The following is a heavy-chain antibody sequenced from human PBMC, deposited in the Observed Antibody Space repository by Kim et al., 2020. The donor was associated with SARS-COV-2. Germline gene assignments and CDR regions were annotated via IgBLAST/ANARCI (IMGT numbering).Heavy chain of an antibody. V-gene: IGHV4-4*02. Sequence: SETLSLTCAVSGGSISSSNWWSWVRQPPGKGLEWIGEIYHSGSTNYNPSLKSRVTISVDKSKNQFSLKLSSVTAADTAVYYCAITTVTRIGNIDYWGQGTLVTVSS. CDR3: AITTVTRIGNIDY. CDR1: GGSISSSNW. CDR2: IYHSGST. D-gene: IGHD4-17*01. J-gene: IGHJ4*02.